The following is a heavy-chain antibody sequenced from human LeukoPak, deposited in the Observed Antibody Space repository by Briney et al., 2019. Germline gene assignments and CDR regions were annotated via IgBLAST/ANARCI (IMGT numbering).Heavy chain of an antibody. CDR2: ISSSSSYI. Sequence: PGGSLRLSCAASGFTFSSYSMNWVRQAPGKGLEWVSSISSSSSYIYYADSVRGRFTMSRDNSKNTVYLQMNSLRVDDTAVYYCARRDIVVVVSASDYWGQGTLVTVSS. CDR1: GFTFSSYS. CDR3: ARRDIVVVVSASDY. D-gene: IGHD2-15*01. J-gene: IGHJ4*02. V-gene: IGHV3-21*04.